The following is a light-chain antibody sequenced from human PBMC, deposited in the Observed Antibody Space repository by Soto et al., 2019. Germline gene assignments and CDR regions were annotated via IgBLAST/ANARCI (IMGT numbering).Light chain of an antibody. Sequence: DIQMTQSPSSLSASGGDRVTITCRASQSISSYLYWYQQKPGKATKLLIYAAPCLQSGVPSRFSGSGSETHFTLTISSLQPEDFATYYCQQSYSTPRYTLDQVTKLEIK. CDR2: AAP. V-gene: IGKV1-39*01. CDR1: QSISSY. J-gene: IGKJ2*01. CDR3: QQSYSTPRYT.